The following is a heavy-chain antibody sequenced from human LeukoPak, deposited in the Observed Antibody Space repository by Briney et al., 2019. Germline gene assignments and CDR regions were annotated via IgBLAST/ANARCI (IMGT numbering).Heavy chain of an antibody. CDR2: IYSSGSP. D-gene: IGHD5-18*01. J-gene: IGHJ4*02. V-gene: IGHV4-39*07. CDR3: ASLADPDEVTPFDY. CDR1: GDSISSNNYL. Sequence: SETLSLTCTVSGDSISSNNYLWAWIRQPPGKGLEWIGNIYSSGSPYYNPPLQSRVTISLDTSKNQFSLNLSSVTAADTAVYYCASLADPDEVTPFDYWGQGTLVTVSS.